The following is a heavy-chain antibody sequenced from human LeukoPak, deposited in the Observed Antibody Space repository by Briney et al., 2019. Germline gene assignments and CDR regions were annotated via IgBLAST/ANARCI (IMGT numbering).Heavy chain of an antibody. D-gene: IGHD1-26*01. Sequence: KPSETLSLTCTVSGGSISGYYWSWIRQSPGKGLEWIGYIHYTGSTSYNPSFLSRVTISMDASRNQFSLKLTSVTAADTAVYYCAGWEPDYFDIWGQGTMVTVSS. J-gene: IGHJ3*02. CDR2: IHYTGST. V-gene: IGHV4-59*12. CDR1: GGSISGYY. CDR3: AGWEPDYFDI.